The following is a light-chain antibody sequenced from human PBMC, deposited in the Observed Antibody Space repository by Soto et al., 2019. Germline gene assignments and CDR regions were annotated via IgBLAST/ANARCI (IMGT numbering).Light chain of an antibody. Sequence: DIQMTQSPSSLSASVGDRVTITCRASQSISNFLTWYLHKPGTAPKLLIYGASSLQSGVPSRFSGSGSGTDLTLTISNLQPEDFATYYCQQSYSTPRTFGQGTKVEI. CDR2: GAS. V-gene: IGKV1-39*01. J-gene: IGKJ2*01. CDR1: QSISNF. CDR3: QQSYSTPRT.